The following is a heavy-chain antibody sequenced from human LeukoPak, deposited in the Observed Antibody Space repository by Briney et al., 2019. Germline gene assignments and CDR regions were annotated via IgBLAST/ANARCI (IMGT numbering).Heavy chain of an antibody. CDR1: GFTFSSYA. V-gene: IGHV3-64D*09. D-gene: IGHD6-19*01. J-gene: IGHJ4*02. CDR3: PGHSSGWYAD. Sequence: GGSLILSCSASGFTFSSYAMHWVRQAPGKGLEYVSAISGNGGSTYYSDSVKGRFTISRDNSKNTLYLQMSSLRAEDTAVYYCPGHSSGWYADWGQGTLVTVSS. CDR2: ISGNGGST.